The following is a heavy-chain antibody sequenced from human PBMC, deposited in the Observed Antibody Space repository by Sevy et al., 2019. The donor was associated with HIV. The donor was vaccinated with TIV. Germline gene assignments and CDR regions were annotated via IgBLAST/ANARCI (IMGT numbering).Heavy chain of an antibody. Sequence: GGSLRLSCAASGFTFSSYSMNWVRQAPGKGLEWDSSISSSSYIYYADSVKGRFTISRDNAKNSLYLQMNSLRAEDTAVYYCARAVTSGRDGYNYVGYWGQGTLVTVSS. D-gene: IGHD5-12*01. J-gene: IGHJ4*02. CDR1: GFTFSSYS. V-gene: IGHV3-21*01. CDR2: ISSSSYI. CDR3: ARAVTSGRDGYNYVGY.